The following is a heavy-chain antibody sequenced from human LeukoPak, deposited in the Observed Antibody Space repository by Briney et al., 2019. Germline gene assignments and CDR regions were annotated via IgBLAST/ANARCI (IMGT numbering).Heavy chain of an antibody. D-gene: IGHD5-12*01. Sequence: ASVKVSCKTSEYTFTGYYIHWVRQAPGQGLEWMAWINPNTGGTHYAQKFQGRVTMTRDTSISTAYMELSRLRSDDTAVYYCAREPGDGGYDNFDYWGQGTLVTVSS. CDR3: AREPGDGGYDNFDY. V-gene: IGHV1-2*02. CDR2: INPNTGGT. CDR1: EYTFTGYY. J-gene: IGHJ4*02.